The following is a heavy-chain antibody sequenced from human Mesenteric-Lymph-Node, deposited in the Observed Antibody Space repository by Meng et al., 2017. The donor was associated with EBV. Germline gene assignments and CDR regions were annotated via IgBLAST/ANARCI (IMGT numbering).Heavy chain of an antibody. J-gene: IGHJ4*02. CDR3: AGGSARLEY. Sequence: QLTLKGSGTTLVTTSQSLALPCSLSGFSPGTRGGGVGWLRQPPGKALEWLALIYWDDDKRYSPSLKSRLSITKNISKTQVVLTKADMDPVDTGTYYCAGGSARLEYWAPGTLVTVSS. D-gene: IGHD1-26*01. V-gene: IGHV2-5*02. CDR1: GFSPGTRGGG. CDR2: IYWDDDK.